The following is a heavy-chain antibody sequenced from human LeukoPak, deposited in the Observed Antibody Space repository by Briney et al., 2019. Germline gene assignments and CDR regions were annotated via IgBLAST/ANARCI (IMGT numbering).Heavy chain of an antibody. V-gene: IGHV3-48*03. CDR2: ISSDGKTI. D-gene: IGHD6-19*01. Sequence: PGGSLRLSCAASGFIFSDYGMNWVRQTAGKGLEWVSYISSDGKTIYYTDSVRGRFTISRDNTDNSMFLQMKSLRAEDTPVYYCARKELMDATGWPNVAYYYMDVWGKGTTVTISS. J-gene: IGHJ6*03. CDR3: ARKELMDATGWPNVAYYYMDV. CDR1: GFIFSDYG.